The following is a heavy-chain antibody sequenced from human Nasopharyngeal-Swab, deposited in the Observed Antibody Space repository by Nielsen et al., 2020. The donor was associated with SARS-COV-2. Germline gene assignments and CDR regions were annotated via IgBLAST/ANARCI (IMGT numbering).Heavy chain of an antibody. Sequence: RQAPGKGLEWIGYIYYSGSTYYNPSLKSRVTISVDTSKNQFSLKLSSVTAADTAVYYCARAEPYDFWSGYMPFYGMDVWGQGTTVTVSS. D-gene: IGHD3-3*01. J-gene: IGHJ6*02. CDR2: IYYSGST. CDR3: ARAEPYDFWSGYMPFYGMDV. V-gene: IGHV4-30-4*01.